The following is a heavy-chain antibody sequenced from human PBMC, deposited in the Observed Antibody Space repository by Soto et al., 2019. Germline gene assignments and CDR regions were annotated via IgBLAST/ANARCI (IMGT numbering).Heavy chain of an antibody. D-gene: IGHD2-15*01. CDR3: ARHLTPRKYCSGGSCYSDAFDI. CDR1: GGSISSSSYY. V-gene: IGHV4-39*01. CDR2: IYYSGST. J-gene: IGHJ3*02. Sequence: ETLSLTCTVSGGSISSSSYYWGWVRQPPGKGLEWIGGIYYSGSTYYNPSLKSRVTISVDTSKNQFSLKLSSVTAADTAVYYCARHLTPRKYCSGGSCYSDAFDIWGQGTMVTVSS.